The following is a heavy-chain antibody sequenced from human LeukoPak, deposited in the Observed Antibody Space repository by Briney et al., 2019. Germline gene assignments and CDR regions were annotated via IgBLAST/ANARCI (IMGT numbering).Heavy chain of an antibody. V-gene: IGHV1-24*01. CDR3: ATDWAIAARPRGENWFDP. J-gene: IGHJ5*02. CDR1: GYTLTELS. D-gene: IGHD6-6*01. CDR2: FDPEDGET. Sequence: ASVKVSCKVSGYTLTELSMHWVRQAPGKGLEWMGGFDPEDGETIYAQKFQGRVTTTEDTSTDTAYMELSSLRSEDTAVYYCATDWAIAARPRGENWFDPWGQGTLVTVSS.